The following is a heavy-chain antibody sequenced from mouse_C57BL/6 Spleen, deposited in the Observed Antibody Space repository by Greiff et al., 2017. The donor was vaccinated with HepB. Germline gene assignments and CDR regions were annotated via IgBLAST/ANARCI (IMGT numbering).Heavy chain of an antibody. Sequence: ESGPGLVKPSQSLSLTCSVTGYSITSGYYWNWIRQFPGNKLEWMGYISYDGSNNYNPSLKNRISITRDTSKNQFFLKLNSVTTEDTATYYCARGRLTGFAYWGQGTLVTVSA. J-gene: IGHJ3*01. CDR2: ISYDGSN. V-gene: IGHV3-6*01. CDR1: GYSITSGYY. D-gene: IGHD1-3*01. CDR3: ARGRLTGFAY.